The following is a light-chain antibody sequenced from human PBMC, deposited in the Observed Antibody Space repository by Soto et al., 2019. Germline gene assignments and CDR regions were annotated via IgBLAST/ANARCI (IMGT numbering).Light chain of an antibody. CDR3: LQDHNYPRT. J-gene: IGKJ1*01. Sequence: AIQMTQSPSSLSASVGDRVTITCRASQDIRNELGWYQQKPGKAPKALIYGVSNLQSEVPSRFSGSGSGTDFTLTISSLQPEDFAVYYCLQDHNYPRTFGQGTKVEIK. CDR1: QDIRNE. V-gene: IGKV1-6*01. CDR2: GVS.